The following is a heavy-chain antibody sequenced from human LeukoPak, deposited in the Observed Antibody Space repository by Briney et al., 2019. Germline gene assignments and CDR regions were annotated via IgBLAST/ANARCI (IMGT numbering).Heavy chain of an antibody. CDR1: GFTFSSHA. CDR2: ISYDGSNK. V-gene: IGHV3-30*04. D-gene: IGHD5-12*01. Sequence: GRSLRLSCAASGFTFSSHAMHWVRQAPGKGLEWVAVISYDGSNKYYADSVKGRFTISRDNSKNTLYLQMNSLRAEDTAVYYCAKETGYLGHFDYWGQGTLVTVSS. J-gene: IGHJ4*02. CDR3: AKETGYLGHFDY.